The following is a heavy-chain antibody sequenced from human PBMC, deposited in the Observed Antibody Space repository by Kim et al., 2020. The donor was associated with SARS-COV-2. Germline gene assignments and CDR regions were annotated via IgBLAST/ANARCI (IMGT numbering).Heavy chain of an antibody. CDR1: GFTFSSYW. V-gene: IGHV3-74*01. D-gene: IGHD3-10*01. CDR3: ARELWSAPPYYYYGMDV. J-gene: IGHJ6*02. CDR2: INSDGSST. Sequence: GGSLRLSCAASGFTFSSYWMHWVRQAPGKGLVWVSRINSDGSSTSYADSVKGRFTISRDNAKNTLYLQMNSLRAEDTAVYYCARELWSAPPYYYYGMDVWGQGTTVTVSS.